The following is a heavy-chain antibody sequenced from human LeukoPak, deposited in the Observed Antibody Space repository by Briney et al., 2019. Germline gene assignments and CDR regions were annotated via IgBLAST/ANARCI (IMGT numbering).Heavy chain of an antibody. CDR1: GFTFSSYW. D-gene: IGHD5-18*01. CDR2: IKQDGSEK. V-gene: IGHV3-7*01. J-gene: IGHJ6*03. Sequence: GGSLRLSCAASGFTFSSYWMSWVRQAPGKGLEWVANIKQDGSEKYYVDSVKGRFTISRDNAKNSLYLQMNSLRAEDTAVYYCAREGTARRCPPSGYYYMDVWGKGTTVTVSS. CDR3: AREGTARRCPPSGYYYMDV.